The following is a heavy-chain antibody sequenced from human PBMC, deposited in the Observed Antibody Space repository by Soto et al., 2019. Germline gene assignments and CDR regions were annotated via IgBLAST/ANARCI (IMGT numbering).Heavy chain of an antibody. Sequence: GGSMRLSCAASGFTFSSYWMSWVRQAPGKGLEWVANIKQDGSEKYYVDSVKGRFTISRDNAKNSLYLQMNSLRAEDTAVYYCARGRILGPLRYGAASSGTEYDFWGQGTLVTVSS. V-gene: IGHV3-7*01. CDR2: IKQDGSEK. D-gene: IGHD4-17*01. J-gene: IGHJ4*02. CDR1: GFTFSSYW. CDR3: ARGRILGPLRYGAASSGTEYDF.